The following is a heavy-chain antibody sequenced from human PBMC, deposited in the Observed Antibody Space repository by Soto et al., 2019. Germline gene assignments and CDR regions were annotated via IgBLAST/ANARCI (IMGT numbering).Heavy chain of an antibody. V-gene: IGHV1-3*01. CDR1: GYTFTSYA. J-gene: IGHJ6*02. CDR3: ARALSDKLLWFGGTSPDYYYYGMDV. D-gene: IGHD3-10*01. CDR2: INAGNGNT. Sequence: ASVKVSCKASGYTFTSYAMHWVRQAPGQRLEWMGWINAGNGNTKYSQKFQGRVTITRDTSASTAYMELSSLRSEDTAVYYCARALSDKLLWFGGTSPDYYYYGMDVWGQGTTVTVSS.